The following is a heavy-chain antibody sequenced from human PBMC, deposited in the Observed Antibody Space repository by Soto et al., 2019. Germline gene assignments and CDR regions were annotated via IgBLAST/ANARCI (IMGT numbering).Heavy chain of an antibody. CDR1: GFTFSSYG. CDR3: AKDVGIVVVPPRQPCFDP. J-gene: IGHJ5*02. V-gene: IGHV3-30*18. Sequence: PGGSLXLSCAASGFTFSSYGMHWVRQAPGKGLEWVAVISYDGSNKYYADSVKGRFTISRDNSKNTLYLQMNSLRAEDTAVYYCAKDVGIVVVPPRQPCFDPWGQGTLVTVSS. D-gene: IGHD3-22*01. CDR2: ISYDGSNK.